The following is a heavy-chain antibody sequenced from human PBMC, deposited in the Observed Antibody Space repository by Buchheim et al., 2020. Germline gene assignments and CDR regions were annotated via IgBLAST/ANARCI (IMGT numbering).Heavy chain of an antibody. CDR2: ISYDGSNK. CDR3: AKDPQD. Sequence: QVQLVESGGGVVQPGRSLRLSCAASGFTFSSYGMHWVRQAPGKGLECVAVISYDGSNKYYADSVKGRFTISRDNSKNTLYLQMNSLRAEDTAVYYCAKDPQDWGQGTL. V-gene: IGHV3-30*18. J-gene: IGHJ4*02. CDR1: GFTFSSYG.